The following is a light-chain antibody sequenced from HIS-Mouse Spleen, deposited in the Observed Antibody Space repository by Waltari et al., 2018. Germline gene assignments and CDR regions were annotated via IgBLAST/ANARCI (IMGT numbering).Light chain of an antibody. V-gene: IGLV3-10*01. J-gene: IGLJ2*01. CDR2: EDS. Sequence: SYELTQPPSVSVSPGQTARITCSGDAFPTKYAYWYQQKSGQAPVLVIYEDSKRPSGSPERFSGSSSGTMATLTISGAQVEDEADYYCYSTDSSGNHRVFGGGTKLTVL. CDR1: AFPTKY. CDR3: YSTDSSGNHRV.